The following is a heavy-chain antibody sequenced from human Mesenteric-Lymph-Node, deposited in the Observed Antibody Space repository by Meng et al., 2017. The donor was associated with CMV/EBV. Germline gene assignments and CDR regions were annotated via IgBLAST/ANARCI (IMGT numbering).Heavy chain of an antibody. Sequence: GESLKISCAASGFTFRDSGMHWVRQAPGKGPEWVAFIRYDGSNQYYADSVKGRFTISRDNSKNTLYVQMNSLRAEDSAVYYCAKGFSYWNLDYFEHWGQGTPVTVSS. J-gene: IGHJ4*02. CDR1: GFTFRDSG. D-gene: IGHD1-1*01. CDR3: AKGFSYWNLDYFEH. V-gene: IGHV3-30*02. CDR2: IRYDGSNQ.